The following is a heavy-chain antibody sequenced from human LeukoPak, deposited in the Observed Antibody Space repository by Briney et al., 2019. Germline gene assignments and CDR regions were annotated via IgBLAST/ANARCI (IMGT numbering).Heavy chain of an antibody. CDR1: GFTFSSYG. V-gene: IGHV3-33*01. CDR2: IWYDGSNK. D-gene: IGHD6-19*01. Sequence: GGSLRLSCAASGFTFSSYGMHWVRQAPGKGLEWVAVIWYDGSNKYYADSVKGRFTISRDNSKNTLYLQMNSLRAEDTAVYYCARGGFQWLVSVHNWFDPWGQGTLVTVSS. J-gene: IGHJ5*02. CDR3: ARGGFQWLVSVHNWFDP.